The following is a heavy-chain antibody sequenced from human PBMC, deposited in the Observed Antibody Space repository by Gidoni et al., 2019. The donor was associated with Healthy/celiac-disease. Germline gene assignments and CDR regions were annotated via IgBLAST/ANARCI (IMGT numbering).Heavy chain of an antibody. J-gene: IGHJ4*02. V-gene: IGHV3-23*01. D-gene: IGHD7-27*01. CDR1: GFTFSSYA. CDR2: ISGSGGST. CDR3: ANWGIEGDY. Sequence: EVQLLESWGGLVQPVGSLRLSCAASGFTFSSYALSWVRQAPGKGLEWVSAISGSGGSTYYADSVKGRFTISRDNSKNTLYLQMNSLRAEDTAVYYCANWGIEGDYWGQGTLVTVSS.